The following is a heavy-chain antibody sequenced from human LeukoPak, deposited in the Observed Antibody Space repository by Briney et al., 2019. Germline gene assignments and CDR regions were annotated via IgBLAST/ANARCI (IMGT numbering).Heavy chain of an antibody. D-gene: IGHD6-19*01. CDR3: SAHLPADGVAGTWFDY. J-gene: IGHJ4*02. CDR1: GYTFTSYG. V-gene: IGHV1-18*01. Sequence: GASVKVSFKASGYTFTSYGISWVRQAPGQGLEWMGWISAYNGNTNYAQKLQGRVTMTTDTSTSTAYMELRSLGSDDTAVYYCSAHLPADGVAGTWFDYWGQGTLVTVSS. CDR2: ISAYNGNT.